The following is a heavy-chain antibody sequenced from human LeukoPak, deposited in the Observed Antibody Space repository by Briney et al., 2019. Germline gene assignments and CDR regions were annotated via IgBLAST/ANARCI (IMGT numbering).Heavy chain of an antibody. CDR3: ARAGVGYSYGFDY. CDR2: IYYSGST. V-gene: IGHV4-59*12. D-gene: IGHD5-18*01. Sequence: SETLSLTCTVSGGSISSYYWSWIRQPPGKGLEWIGYIYYSGSTNYNPSLKSRVTMSVDTSKNQFSLKLSSVTAADTAVYYCARAGVGYSYGFDYWGQGTLVTVSS. J-gene: IGHJ4*02. CDR1: GGSISSYY.